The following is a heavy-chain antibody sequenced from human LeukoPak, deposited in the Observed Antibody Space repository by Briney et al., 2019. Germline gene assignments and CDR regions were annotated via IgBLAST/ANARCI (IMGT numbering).Heavy chain of an antibody. J-gene: IGHJ4*02. CDR2: SSGSGSGGST. CDR3: AKGHSSSFDPYYFDY. V-gene: IGHV3-23*01. D-gene: IGHD6-13*01. Sequence: PGGSLRLSCTVSGFTLSSYELSWVRQAPGKGLEWVSSSSGSGSGGSTYYADSVKGRITISRDNSKNTLYLQMNSLRAEDTAVYYCAKGHSSSFDPYYFDYWGQGTLVTVSS. CDR1: GFTLSSYE.